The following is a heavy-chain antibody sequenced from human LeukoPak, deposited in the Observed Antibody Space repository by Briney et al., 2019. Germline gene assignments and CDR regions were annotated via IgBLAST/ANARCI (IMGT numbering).Heavy chain of an antibody. CDR1: GFTFSSYT. CDR2: IDSSSNTI. Sequence: GGSLRLSCATSGFTFSSYTMNWVRQSPGKGLEWISYIDSSSNTIYYADSVKGRFTISRDNSKNTLYLQMNSLRAEDTAVYYCARGGIVVVTATPGGMDVWGQGTTVTVSS. V-gene: IGHV3-48*01. D-gene: IGHD2-21*02. CDR3: ARGGIVVVTATPGGMDV. J-gene: IGHJ6*02.